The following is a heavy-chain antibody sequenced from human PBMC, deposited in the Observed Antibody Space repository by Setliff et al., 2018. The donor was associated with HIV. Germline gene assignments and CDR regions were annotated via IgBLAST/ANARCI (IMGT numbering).Heavy chain of an antibody. Sequence: ASVKVSCKASGGTFSSYAISWVRQAPGQGLEWMGWISAYNHKTNLAQRFQGRVTVTTDSSTSTAYMELRSLRSDDTAVYYCARHYYNSGAPVGMAYWGQGTLVTVSS. D-gene: IGHD3-22*01. CDR1: GGTFSSYA. J-gene: IGHJ4*02. CDR3: ARHYYNSGAPVGMAY. CDR2: ISAYNHKT. V-gene: IGHV1-18*01.